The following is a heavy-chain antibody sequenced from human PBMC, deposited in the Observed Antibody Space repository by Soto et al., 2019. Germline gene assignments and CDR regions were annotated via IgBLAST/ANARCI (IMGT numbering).Heavy chain of an antibody. D-gene: IGHD3-22*01. CDR1: GFTFSSYA. Sequence: GGSLRLSCAASGFTFSSYAMHWVRQAPGKGLEWVAVISYDGSNKYYADSVKGRFTISRDNSKNTLYLQMNSLRAEDTAVYYCARDSRVVITVGTFDYWGQGTLVTVSS. CDR2: ISYDGSNK. J-gene: IGHJ4*02. V-gene: IGHV3-30-3*01. CDR3: ARDSRVVITVGTFDY.